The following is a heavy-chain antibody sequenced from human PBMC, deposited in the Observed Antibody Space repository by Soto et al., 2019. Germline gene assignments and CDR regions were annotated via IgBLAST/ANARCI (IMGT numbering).Heavy chain of an antibody. CDR2: IYSSGTT. V-gene: IGHV4-31*03. Sequence: QVQLQESGPGLVKPSQTLSLTCTISGGSITSADYYWTWIRQFPGKGLEWIAYIYSSGTTHYNPSRKSRATMSLDTSNSQFSLEVKSATAADTAVYYCARMGLHLGELSRNWFDPWGQGSLVTVSS. CDR1: GGSITSADYY. J-gene: IGHJ5*02. CDR3: ARMGLHLGELSRNWFDP. D-gene: IGHD3-16*02.